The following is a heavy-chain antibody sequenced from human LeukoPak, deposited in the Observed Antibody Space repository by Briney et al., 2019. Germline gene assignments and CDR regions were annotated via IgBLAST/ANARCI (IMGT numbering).Heavy chain of an antibody. CDR3: ARLTRGSGWYDY. J-gene: IGHJ4*02. Sequence: SETLSLTCTVSGGSISSSSYYWGWIRQPPGKGLEWIGSIYYSGSTYYNPSLKSQVTISVDTSKNQFSLKLSSVTAADTAVYYCARLTRGSGWYDYWGQGTLVTVSS. CDR2: IYYSGST. D-gene: IGHD6-19*01. CDR1: GGSISSSSYY. V-gene: IGHV4-39*01.